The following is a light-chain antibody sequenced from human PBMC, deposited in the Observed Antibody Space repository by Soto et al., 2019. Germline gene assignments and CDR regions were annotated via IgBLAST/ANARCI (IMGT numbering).Light chain of an antibody. CDR3: MQALQSLT. V-gene: IGKV2-28*01. CDR1: QSLLYNNTYNY. J-gene: IGKJ5*01. Sequence: EIVMTQSPLTLPVTPGQPPSISCSSSQSLLYNNTYNYLDWYVQQPGQSPQLLIYFGSNRAPGVPDRFSGSGSGTDFTLKINRVEAEDVGTDDCMQALQSLTFGQGTRLEIK. CDR2: FGS.